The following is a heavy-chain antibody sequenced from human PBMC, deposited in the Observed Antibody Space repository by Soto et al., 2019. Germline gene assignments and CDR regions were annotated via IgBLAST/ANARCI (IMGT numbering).Heavy chain of an antibody. CDR2: ISYDGSNK. CDR1: GFTFSSYA. J-gene: IGHJ6*02. CDR3: ARDDGYGDYPGGMDV. Sequence: QVQLVESGGGVVQPGRSLRLSCAASGFTFSSYAMHWVRQAPGKGLEWVAVISYDGSNKYYADSVKGRFTISRDNSKNTLYLQMNSLRAEDTAVYHCARDDGYGDYPGGMDVWGQGTTVTVSS. D-gene: IGHD4-17*01. V-gene: IGHV3-30-3*01.